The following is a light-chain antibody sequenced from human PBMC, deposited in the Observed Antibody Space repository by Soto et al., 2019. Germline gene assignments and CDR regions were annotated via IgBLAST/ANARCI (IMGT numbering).Light chain of an antibody. CDR2: GAS. V-gene: IGKV3-20*01. CDR3: QQFYRSLPPWT. Sequence: ETVLTQSPGTLSLSPGERATLSCRASQSVSSNYLAWYQHIPGQAPRLLIYGASTRATGIPDRFSGSGSGTDFPLTISRLEPENFSVYYCQQFYRSLPPWTFGQGTKVE. CDR1: QSVSSNY. J-gene: IGKJ1*01.